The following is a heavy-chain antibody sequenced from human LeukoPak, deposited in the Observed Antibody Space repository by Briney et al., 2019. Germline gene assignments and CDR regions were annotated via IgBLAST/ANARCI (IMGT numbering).Heavy chain of an antibody. D-gene: IGHD5-18*01. J-gene: IGHJ4*02. CDR2: IYSDNT. CDR1: GFTVSSNS. Sequence: PGGSLRLSCTVSGFTVSSNSMSWVRQAPGKGLEWVSFIYSDNTHYSDSVKGRFTISRDNSKNTLYLQMNSLRAEDTAVYYCARAGGYGLIDYWGQGTMVTVSS. CDR3: ARAGGYGLIDY. V-gene: IGHV3-53*01.